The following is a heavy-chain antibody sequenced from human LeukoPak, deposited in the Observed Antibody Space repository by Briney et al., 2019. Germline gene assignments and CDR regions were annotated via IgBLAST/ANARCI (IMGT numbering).Heavy chain of an antibody. CDR1: GYTFTSYD. CDR2: MNPNSGNT. CDR3: ATGGSSSFYYYYYMDV. D-gene: IGHD6-6*01. J-gene: IGHJ6*03. Sequence: GASVKVSCKASGYTFTSYDINWVRQATGQGLEWMGWMNPNSGNTGYAQKFQGRVTMTRNTSISTAYMELSSLRSEETAVYYCATGGSSSFYYYYYMDVWGKGTTVTVSS. V-gene: IGHV1-8*01.